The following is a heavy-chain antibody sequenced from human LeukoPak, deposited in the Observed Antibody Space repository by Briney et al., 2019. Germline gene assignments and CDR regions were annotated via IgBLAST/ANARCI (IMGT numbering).Heavy chain of an antibody. CDR1: GFTXSSXX. V-gene: IGHV3-21*01. Sequence: SGFTXSSXXXRRVRPXPGXXXXGXLSIIITITYIYYADSVKGRFTISTDNTKNSLYLQMNSLRAEDTAVYYCARVVGYYYYMDVWGKGTTLTVSS. D-gene: IGHD1-26*01. J-gene: IGHJ6*03. CDR3: ARVVGYYYYMDV. CDR2: IIITITYI.